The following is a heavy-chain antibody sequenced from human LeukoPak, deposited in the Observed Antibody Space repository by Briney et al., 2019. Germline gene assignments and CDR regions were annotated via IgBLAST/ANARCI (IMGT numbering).Heavy chain of an antibody. J-gene: IGHJ4*02. D-gene: IGHD1-26*01. CDR3: AKDGGSYPKAHYFDY. CDR1: GFTFSSYS. V-gene: IGHV3-48*04. CDR2: ISSSSSTI. Sequence: PGGSLRLSCAASGFTFSSYSMNWVRQAPGKGLEWVSYISSSSSTIYYADSVKGRFTISRDNAKNSLYLQMNSLRAEDTAVYYCAKDGGSYPKAHYFDYWGQGTLVTVTS.